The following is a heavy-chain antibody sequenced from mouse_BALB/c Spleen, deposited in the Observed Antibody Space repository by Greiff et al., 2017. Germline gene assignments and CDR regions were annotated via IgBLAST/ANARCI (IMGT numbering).Heavy chain of an antibody. Sequence: EVKLVESGPSLVKPSQTPSLTCSVTGDSITSGYWNWIRKFPGNKLEYMGYISYSGSTYYNPSLKSRISITRDTSKNQYYLQLNSVTTEDTATYYCARLGIYYGNPYAMDYWGQGTSVTVSS. CDR2: ISYSGST. J-gene: IGHJ4*01. CDR1: GDSITSGY. CDR3: ARLGIYYGNPYAMDY. D-gene: IGHD2-1*01. V-gene: IGHV3-8*02.